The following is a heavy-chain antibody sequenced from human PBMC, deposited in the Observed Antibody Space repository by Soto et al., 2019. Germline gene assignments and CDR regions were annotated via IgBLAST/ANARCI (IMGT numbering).Heavy chain of an antibody. J-gene: IGHJ6*02. CDR1: GFTFTSSA. Sequence: SVKVSCKASGFTFTSSAVQWVRQARGQRLEWIGWIVVGSGNTNYAQKFQERVTITRDMSTSTAYMELRSLRSEDTAVYYCAAGLQSQYYYYGMHVCGEGTTVTV. CDR3: AAGLQSQYYYYGMHV. V-gene: IGHV1-58*01. D-gene: IGHD4-4*01. CDR2: IVVGSGNT.